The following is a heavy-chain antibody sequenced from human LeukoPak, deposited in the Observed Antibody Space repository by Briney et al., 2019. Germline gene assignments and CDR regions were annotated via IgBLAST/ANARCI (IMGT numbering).Heavy chain of an antibody. CDR3: ARGTYYFDSSVGY. CDR1: GGSISSYY. V-gene: IGHV4-59*01. D-gene: IGHD3-22*01. Sequence: SETLSLTCTVSGGSISSYYWSWIRQPPGKGLEWIGYIYYSGSTNYNPSLKSRVTISVDTSKNQFSLKLSSVTAADTAVYYCARGTYYFDSSVGYWGQGTLVTVSS. J-gene: IGHJ4*02. CDR2: IYYSGST.